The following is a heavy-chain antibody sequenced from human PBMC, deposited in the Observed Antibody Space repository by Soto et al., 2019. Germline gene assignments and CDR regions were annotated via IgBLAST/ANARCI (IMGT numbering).Heavy chain of an antibody. J-gene: IGHJ3*02. CDR3: ARSPTVTTDAFDI. Sequence: ASVKVSCKASGYTFTSYGISWVRQAPGQGLEWTRWISAYNGNTNYAQKLQGRVTMTTDTSTSTAYMELRSLRSDDTAVYYCARSPTVTTDAFDIWGQGTMVTVSS. D-gene: IGHD4-17*01. CDR1: GYTFTSYG. CDR2: ISAYNGNT. V-gene: IGHV1-18*01.